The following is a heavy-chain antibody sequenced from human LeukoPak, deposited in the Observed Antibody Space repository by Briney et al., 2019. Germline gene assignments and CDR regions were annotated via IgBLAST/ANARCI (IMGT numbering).Heavy chain of an antibody. Sequence: SSETLSLTCTVSGGSISSYYWSWIRQPPGKGLEWIGYIYYSGSTNYNPSLKSRVTISVDMSKNQFSLKLSSVTAADTAVYYCARDRRYCSGGSCYGGFDPWGQGTLVTVSS. J-gene: IGHJ5*02. V-gene: IGHV4-59*01. CDR2: IYYSGST. CDR3: ARDRRYCSGGSCYGGFDP. CDR1: GGSISSYY. D-gene: IGHD2-15*01.